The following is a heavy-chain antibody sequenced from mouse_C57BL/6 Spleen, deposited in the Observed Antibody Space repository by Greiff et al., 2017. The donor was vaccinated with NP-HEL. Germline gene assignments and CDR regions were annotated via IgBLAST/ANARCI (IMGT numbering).Heavy chain of an antibody. J-gene: IGHJ2*01. CDR2: IYPGSGST. CDR3: ARITTVVAPYYFDY. CDR1: GYTFTSYW. V-gene: IGHV1-55*01. D-gene: IGHD1-1*01. Sequence: QVQLKQPGAELVKPGASVKMSCKASGYTFTSYWITWVKQRPGQGLEWIGDIYPGSGSTNYNEKFKSKATLTVDTSSSTAYMQLSSLTYEDSAVYYCARITTVVAPYYFDYWGQGTTLTVSS.